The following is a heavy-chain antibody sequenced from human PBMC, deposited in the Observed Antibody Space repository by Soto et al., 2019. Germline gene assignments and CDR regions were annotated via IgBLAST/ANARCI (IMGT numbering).Heavy chain of an antibody. V-gene: IGHV4-4*02. CDR1: GGATRRTNR. CDR2: IYHSGST. J-gene: IGHJ5*02. Sequence: SETLSHNWAVSGGATRRTNRWTCVRQPPGKGLEWIGEIYHSGSTNYNPSLKSRVTISVDKSKNQFSLKLSSVTAADTAVYYCARYWCISTSCSGFDPWGQGTLVTVS. D-gene: IGHD2-2*01. CDR3: ARYWCISTSCSGFDP.